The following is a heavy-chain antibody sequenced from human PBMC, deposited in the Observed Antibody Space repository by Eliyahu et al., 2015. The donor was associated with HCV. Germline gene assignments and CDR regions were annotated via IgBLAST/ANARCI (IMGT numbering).Heavy chain of an antibody. J-gene: IGHJ4*02. V-gene: IGHV4-4*07. Sequence: QVQLQESGPGLVKPSETLSLTCTVSGNSISXYYWGWIRXPAGKGLEWIGRIXPSGSTNDNPSLKSRVIMSVDTSKNQFSLKVNSVTAADTAVYYCARVGSGSFYFDYWGQGTLVTVSS. CDR1: GNSISXYY. CDR2: IXPSGST. CDR3: ARVGSGSFYFDY. D-gene: IGHD3-22*01.